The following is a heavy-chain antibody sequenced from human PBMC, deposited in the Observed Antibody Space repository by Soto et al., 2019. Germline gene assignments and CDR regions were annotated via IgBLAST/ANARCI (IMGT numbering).Heavy chain of an antibody. J-gene: IGHJ6*03. Sequence: EVQLVESGGGLVQPGGSLRLSCAASGFTVSSNYMSWVRQAPGKGLEWVSVIYSGGGTYYADSVKGRFTISRDNSKNTLYLQMNSLRAEDTAVYYCARGDGDDDYYYYMDVWGKGTTVTVSS. CDR1: GFTVSSNY. D-gene: IGHD4-17*01. CDR2: IYSGGGT. CDR3: ARGDGDDDYYYYMDV. V-gene: IGHV3-66*01.